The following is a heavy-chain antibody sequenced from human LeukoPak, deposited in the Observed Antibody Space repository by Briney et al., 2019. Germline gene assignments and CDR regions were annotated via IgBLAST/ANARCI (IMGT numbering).Heavy chain of an antibody. CDR2: IYTSGST. D-gene: IGHD5-18*01. CDR1: GGSSSSGSYY. V-gene: IGHV4-61*02. Sequence: SQTLSLTCTVSGGSSSSGSYYWSWIRQPAGKGLEWIGRIYTSGSTNYNPSLKSRVTISVDTSKNQFSLKLSSVTAADTAVYYCARVRGYHDFDIWGQGTMVTVSS. J-gene: IGHJ3*02. CDR3: ARVRGYHDFDI.